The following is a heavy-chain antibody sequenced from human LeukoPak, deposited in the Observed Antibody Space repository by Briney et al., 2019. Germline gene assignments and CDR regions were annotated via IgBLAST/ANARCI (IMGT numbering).Heavy chain of an antibody. CDR3: XXXXXXXXXHYYYYYGMDV. CDR1: GFTFSSYG. J-gene: IGHJ6*02. Sequence: GGSLRLSCAASGFTFSSYGMHWVRQAPGKGLEWVAVIWYDGSNKYYADSVKGRFTISRDNSKNTLYLQMNSLRAEDTAVYYXXXXXXXXXXHYYYYYGMDVWGQGTTVTVSS. V-gene: IGHV3-33*01. CDR2: IWYDGSNK.